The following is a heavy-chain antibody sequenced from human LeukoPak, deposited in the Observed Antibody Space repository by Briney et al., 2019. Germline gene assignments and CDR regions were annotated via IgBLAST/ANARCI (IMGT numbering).Heavy chain of an antibody. V-gene: IGHV5-51*01. D-gene: IGHD2-15*01. CDR2: IYPGDSDT. CDR1: GXSFTRYW. Sequence: GESLKISCKGSGXSFTRYWIGWVRQMPGKGLEWMGIIYPGDSDTRYSPSFQGQVSISADKSISTAYLQWSSLKASDTAMYYCARHVLSGGTCYPDYWGQGTLVTVSS. CDR3: ARHVLSGGTCYPDY. J-gene: IGHJ4*02.